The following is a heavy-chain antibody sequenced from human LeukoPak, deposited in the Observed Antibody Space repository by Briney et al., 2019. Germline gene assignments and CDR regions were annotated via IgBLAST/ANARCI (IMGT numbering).Heavy chain of an antibody. D-gene: IGHD2-15*01. V-gene: IGHV4-34*01. CDR3: AREDGGGNHYYYMDV. CDR2: INHSGST. J-gene: IGHJ6*03. CDR1: GGSFSGYY. Sequence: SETLSLTCAVYGGSFSGYYWSWIRQPPGKGLEWIGEINHSGSTSYNPSLKSRVTISVDTSKNQFSLKLSSVTAADTAVYYCAREDGGGNHYYYMDVWGKGTTVTVSS.